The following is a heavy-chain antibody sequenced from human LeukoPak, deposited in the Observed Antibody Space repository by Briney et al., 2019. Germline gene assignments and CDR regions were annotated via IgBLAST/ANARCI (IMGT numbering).Heavy chain of an antibody. J-gene: IGHJ4*02. D-gene: IGHD6-19*01. CDR2: ITSSSSSYI. CDR1: GFTFSSYS. CDR3: ARVWGYSTGRQRPTARADFDH. V-gene: IGHV3-21*01. Sequence: GGSLRLSCAASGFTFSSYSMNWVRQAPGKGLEWVSSITSSSSSYIYYADSVKGRFTISRDNAKNSLYLHMSSLRADDTAVYYCARVWGYSTGRQRPTARADFDHWGQGTLVIVSS.